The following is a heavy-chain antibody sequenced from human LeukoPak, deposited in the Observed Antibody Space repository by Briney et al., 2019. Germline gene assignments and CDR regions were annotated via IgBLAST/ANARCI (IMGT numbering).Heavy chain of an antibody. CDR2: IRTKPNSYTT. J-gene: IGHJ4*02. CDR1: GFVFSDFY. V-gene: IGHV3-73*01. D-gene: IGHD2-15*01. CDR3: TRQHCSGGTCSYVDY. Sequence: GGSLRLSCAASGFVFSDFYMHWVRQASGRGLEWVGLIRTKPNSYTTVYAASVKGRFTISRDDSKNTAYLQMNSLKAEDTAVYYCTRQHCSGGTCSYVDYWGQGTLVTVSS.